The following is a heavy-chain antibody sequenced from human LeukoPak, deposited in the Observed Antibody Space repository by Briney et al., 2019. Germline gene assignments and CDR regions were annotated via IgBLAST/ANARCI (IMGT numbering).Heavy chain of an antibody. CDR2: IYYSGST. D-gene: IGHD3-22*01. V-gene: IGHV4-59*01. J-gene: IGHJ4*02. CDR3: ARGRGYYYLD. CDR1: GGSISSYY. Sequence: SETLSLTCTVSGGSISSYYWSWIRQPPGKGLEWIGYIYYSGSTNYNPSLKSRVTISVDTSKNQFSLKLSSVTAADTAVYYRARGRGYYYLDWGQGTLVTVSS.